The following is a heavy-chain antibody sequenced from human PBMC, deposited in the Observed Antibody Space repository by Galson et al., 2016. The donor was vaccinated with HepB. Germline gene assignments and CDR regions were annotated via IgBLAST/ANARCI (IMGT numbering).Heavy chain of an antibody. CDR2: VNAGHGDT. CDR3: ARDEGRKVLDS. V-gene: IGHV1-3*01. D-gene: IGHD1-14*01. Sequence: SVKVSCKASGYTFNNYPMHWVRQAPGQRLEWMGYVNAGHGDTKYSQKFRDRVTIIRDTSASIVYMYLSSLRSEDTAVYYCARDEGRKVLDSWGQGAPVTVSS. J-gene: IGHJ4*02. CDR1: GYTFNNYP.